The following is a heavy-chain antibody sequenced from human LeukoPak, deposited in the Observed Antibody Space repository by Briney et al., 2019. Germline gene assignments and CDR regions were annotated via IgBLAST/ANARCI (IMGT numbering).Heavy chain of an antibody. Sequence: PGRSLRPSCAASGFTFSSYAMSWVRQAPGKGLEWVSAISGSGGSTYYADSVKGRFTISRDNSKNTLYLQMNSLRAEDTAVYYCAKDGGEYYYDFYYFDYWGQGTLVTVSS. J-gene: IGHJ4*02. CDR3: AKDGGEYYYDFYYFDY. CDR1: GFTFSSYA. V-gene: IGHV3-23*01. D-gene: IGHD3-22*01. CDR2: ISGSGGST.